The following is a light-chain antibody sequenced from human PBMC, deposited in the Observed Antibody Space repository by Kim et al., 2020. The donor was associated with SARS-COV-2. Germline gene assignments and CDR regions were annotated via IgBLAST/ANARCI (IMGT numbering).Light chain of an antibody. CDR3: CSFAGSRAVM. V-gene: IGLV2-23*02. J-gene: IGLJ3*02. CDR1: SCDVGSYNL. CDR2: DVI. Sequence: QLALTQSASVSGSPGESITITCSGTSCDVGSYNLVPWYQQHPGKAPKLLIYDVISRPSGVSNRFSGSKSDKTATLTISGLQVEDEADYYSCSFAGSRAVMFGGGTQLTVL.